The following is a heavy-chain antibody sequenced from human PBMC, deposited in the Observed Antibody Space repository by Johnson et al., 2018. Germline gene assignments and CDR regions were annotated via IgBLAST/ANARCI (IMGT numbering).Heavy chain of an antibody. CDR3: TTGDIPHFSYHSSSYMDV. CDR1: GFAFNNAW. D-gene: IGHD2-21*01. CDR2: IKSETDGGTT. J-gene: IGHJ6*03. V-gene: IGHV3-15*07. Sequence: VQLQESGGGLVQPGGSLRLSCAASGFAFNNAWMNWVRQAPGKGLEWVGRIKSETDGGTTDYAAPVKGRFTISRDDSENTLYMEMKSLKTEATALYSCTTGDIPHFSYHSSSYMDVWGKGTTVAVSS.